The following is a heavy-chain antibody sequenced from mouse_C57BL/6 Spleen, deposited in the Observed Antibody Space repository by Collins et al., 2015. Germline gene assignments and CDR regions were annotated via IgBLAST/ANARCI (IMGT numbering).Heavy chain of an antibody. CDR2: IRLKSDNYAT. CDR1: GFTFSSYW. Sequence: EVKLEESGGGLVQPGGSMKLSCVASGFTFSSYWMSWVRQSPEKGLEWVAEIRLKSDNYATHYAESVKGKFTISRDDSKSRLYLQMNSLRAEDTGIYYCTLCYGSSSFDYWGQGTTLTVSS. V-gene: IGHV6-6*02. D-gene: IGHD1-1*01. J-gene: IGHJ2*01. CDR3: TLCYGSSSFDY.